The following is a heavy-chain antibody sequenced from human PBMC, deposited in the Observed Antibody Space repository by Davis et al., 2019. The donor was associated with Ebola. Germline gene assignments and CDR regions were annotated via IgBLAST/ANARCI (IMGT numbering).Heavy chain of an antibody. J-gene: IGHJ3*02. D-gene: IGHD1-26*01. CDR3: ARTSIVGTTTTASDI. CDR2: FSAYNGNT. CDR1: GYTFTEHG. V-gene: IGHV1-18*01. Sequence: AASVKVSCKASGYTFTEHGISWVRQAPGQGLEWMGWFSAYNGNTNYAQKVQGRVTMTTDTSTGTAYLDLRSLRSDDTAVYFCARTSIVGTTTTASDIWGQGTLVTVSS.